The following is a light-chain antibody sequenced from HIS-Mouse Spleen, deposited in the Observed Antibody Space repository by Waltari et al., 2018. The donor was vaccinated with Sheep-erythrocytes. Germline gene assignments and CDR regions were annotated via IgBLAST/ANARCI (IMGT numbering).Light chain of an antibody. J-gene: IGLJ1*01. CDR1: SSDVGGYNY. V-gene: IGLV2-11*01. CDR2: DVS. Sequence: QSALPQPRSVSGSPGQSVTIPCTGTSSDVGGYNYVSWYQQHPGKAPKRMIYDVSKRPSGVPDRFSGSKSGNTASLTISGLQAEDEADYYCCSYAGSYNHVFATGTKVTVL. CDR3: CSYAGSYNHV.